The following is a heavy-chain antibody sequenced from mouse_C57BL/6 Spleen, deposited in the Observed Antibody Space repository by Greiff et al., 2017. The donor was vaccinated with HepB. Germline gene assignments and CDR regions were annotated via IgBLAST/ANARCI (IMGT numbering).Heavy chain of an antibody. V-gene: IGHV1-64*01. D-gene: IGHD1-1*01. CDR2: IDPNSGST. CDR3: ARSVYYYGSSYVYYAMDY. J-gene: IGHJ4*01. Sequence: QVQLQQPGAELVKPGASVKLSCKASGYTFTSYWMHWVKQSPAQGLEWIGMIDPNSGSTNYNEKFKSKATLTVDKSSSTAYMQLSSLTSEDSAVYYCARSVYYYGSSYVYYAMDYWGQGTSVTVSS. CDR1: GYTFTSYW.